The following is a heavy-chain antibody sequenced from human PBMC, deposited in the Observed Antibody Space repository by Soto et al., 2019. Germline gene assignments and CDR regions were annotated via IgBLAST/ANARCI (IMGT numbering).Heavy chain of an antibody. CDR2: IIPIFGTA. CDR3: ARERDIVVVPAAIHYGMDV. V-gene: IGHV1-69*13. Sequence: GASVKVSCKASGGTFSSYAISWVRQAPGQGLEWMGGIIPIFGTANYAQKFQGRVTITADESTSTAYMELSSLRSEDTAVYYCARERDIVVVPAAIHYGMDVWGQVTTVTVCS. J-gene: IGHJ6*02. D-gene: IGHD2-2*01. CDR1: GGTFSSYA.